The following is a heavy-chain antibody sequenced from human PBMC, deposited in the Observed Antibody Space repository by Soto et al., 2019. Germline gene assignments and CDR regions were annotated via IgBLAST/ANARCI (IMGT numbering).Heavy chain of an antibody. CDR3: AKDLTRQLAYWLDP. D-gene: IGHD6-6*01. J-gene: IGHJ5*02. CDR2: INAHSGGT. Sequence: ASVKVSCKASGFSFTGYYIHWLHQAPGQGLEWMGWINAHSGGTEYAQKFRGRVTLTRDTSIATAYLTLTSLTSDDTALYYCAKDLTRQLAYWLDPWGQGTQVTVS. V-gene: IGHV1-2*02. CDR1: GFSFTGYY.